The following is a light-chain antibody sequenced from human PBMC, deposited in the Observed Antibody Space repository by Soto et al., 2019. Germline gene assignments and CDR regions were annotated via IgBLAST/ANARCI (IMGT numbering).Light chain of an antibody. CDR2: GAS. J-gene: IGKJ1*01. CDR1: QSVYSS. V-gene: IGKV3-15*01. Sequence: EKALTQSPVTLSLSPGERATLSCRASQSVYSSLAWYQQKPGQAPRLLIYGASTRATGIPARFSGSGSGTEFTLTISRPQSEDFAVYYCQQYNNWPPWTFGQGTKVDIK. CDR3: QQYNNWPPWT.